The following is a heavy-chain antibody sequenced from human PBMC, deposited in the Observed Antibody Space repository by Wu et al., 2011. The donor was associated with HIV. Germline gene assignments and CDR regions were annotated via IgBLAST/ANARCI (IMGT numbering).Heavy chain of an antibody. J-gene: IGHJ4*03. CDR3: ARGIPYYYDSSGYSSTPYYFDY. CDR1: GGTFSSYG. Sequence: QVQLVQSGAEVKKPGSSVKVYCKASGGTFSSYGISWVRQAPGQGPEWMGGIIPIFGTANYAQKFQGRVTITTDESTSTAYMELSSLRSEDTAVYYCARGIPYYYDSSGYSSTPYYFDYWARDPGHRLL. CDR2: IIPIFGTA. V-gene: IGHV1-69*01. D-gene: IGHD3-22*01.